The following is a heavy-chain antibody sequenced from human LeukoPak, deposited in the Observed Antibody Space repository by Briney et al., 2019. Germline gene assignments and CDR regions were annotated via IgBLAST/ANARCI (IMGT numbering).Heavy chain of an antibody. CDR3: ARAEQYCSSTSCLDY. CDR2: INPNSGGT. Sequence: GASVKVSCKASGYTFTGYYMHWVRQAPGQGLEWMAWINPNSGGTNYAQKFQGRVTMTRDTSISTAYMELSRLRSDDTAVYYCARAEQYCSSTSCLDYWGQGTLVTVSS. CDR1: GYTFTGYY. D-gene: IGHD2-2*01. V-gene: IGHV1-2*02. J-gene: IGHJ4*02.